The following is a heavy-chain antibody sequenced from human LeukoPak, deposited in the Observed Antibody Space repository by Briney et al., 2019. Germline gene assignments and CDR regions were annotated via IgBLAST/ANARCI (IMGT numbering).Heavy chain of an antibody. V-gene: IGHV4-61*02. D-gene: IGHD2-15*01. Sequence: PSETLSLTCTVSGGSISSGSYYWSWIRQPAGKGLEWIGRIYTSGSTNYNPSLKSRVTISVDTSKNQFSLKLSSVTAADTAVYYCARQSSGGSSDYWGQGTLVTVSS. CDR3: ARQSSGGSSDY. J-gene: IGHJ4*02. CDR2: IYTSGST. CDR1: GGSISSGSYY.